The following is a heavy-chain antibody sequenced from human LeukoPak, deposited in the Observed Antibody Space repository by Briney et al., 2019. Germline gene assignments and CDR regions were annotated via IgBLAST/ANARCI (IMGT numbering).Heavy chain of an antibody. D-gene: IGHD3-22*01. J-gene: IGHJ4*02. CDR1: GGSFSGYY. Sequence: PSETLSLTCAAYGGSFSGYYWSWIRQPPGKGLEWIGEINHSGSTNYNPSLKSRVTISVDTSKNQFSLKLSSVTAADTAVYYCAREANSGYYYYFDYWGQGTLVTVSS. CDR3: AREANSGYYYYFDY. CDR2: INHSGST. V-gene: IGHV4-34*01.